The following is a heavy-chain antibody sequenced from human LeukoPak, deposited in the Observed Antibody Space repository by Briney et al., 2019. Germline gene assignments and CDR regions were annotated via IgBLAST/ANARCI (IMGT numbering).Heavy chain of an antibody. CDR3: ARVRGSFDTSGYSPPSYFDD. Sequence: GGSLRLSCTASGFTFSVFYMAWIRRSPGKGLEWLSYISSGATTLFYADSVKGRFTISRDNAKKSLYLQMNTLGVEDTAIYYCARVRGSFDTSGYSPPSYFDDWGQGTLVTVSS. D-gene: IGHD3-22*01. V-gene: IGHV3-11*04. J-gene: IGHJ4*02. CDR2: ISSGATTL. CDR1: GFTFSVFY.